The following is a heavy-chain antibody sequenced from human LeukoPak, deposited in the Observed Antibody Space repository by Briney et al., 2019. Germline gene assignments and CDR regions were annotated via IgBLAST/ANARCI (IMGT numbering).Heavy chain of an antibody. V-gene: IGHV4-38-2*02. J-gene: IGHJ4*02. CDR2: IYHSGRT. D-gene: IGHD5-24*01. Sequence: SETLSLTCTVSGYSISSGYYWGWIRQPPGKGLEWIGSIYHSGRTYYNPSLKSRVTISVDTSKNQFSLKLSSVTAADTAVYYCAMESRDGYSELDYWGQGTLVTVSS. CDR1: GYSISSGYY. CDR3: AMESRDGYSELDY.